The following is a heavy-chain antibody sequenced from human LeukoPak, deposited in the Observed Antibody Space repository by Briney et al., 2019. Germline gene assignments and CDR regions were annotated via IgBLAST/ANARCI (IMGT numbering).Heavy chain of an antibody. J-gene: IGHJ4*02. CDR1: GFTFSDYY. D-gene: IGHD5-12*01. Sequence: PGGSLRLSCAGSGFTFSDYYMSWIRQAPGKGLEWVSYISSTSSYTNYADSVKGRFTISRDNAKNSLHLQMNSLRAEDTAVYYCARSYGWLPGGMWGQGTLVTVSS. CDR3: ARSYGWLPGGM. CDR2: ISSTSSYT. V-gene: IGHV3-11*03.